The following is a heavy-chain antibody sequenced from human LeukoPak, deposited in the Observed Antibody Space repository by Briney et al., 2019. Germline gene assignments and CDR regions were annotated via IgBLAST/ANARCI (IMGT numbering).Heavy chain of an antibody. CDR1: GGSISSGDYY. J-gene: IGHJ6*02. CDR3: ARVVIGGTTWYYGMDV. V-gene: IGHV4-30-4*01. CDR2: IYYSGST. D-gene: IGHD2/OR15-2a*01. Sequence: SETLSLTCTVSGGSISSGDYYWSWIRQPPGKGLEWIGYIYYSGSTYYNPSLKSRVTISVDTSKNQFSLKLSSVTAADTAVYYCARVVIGGTTWYYGMDVWGQGTTVTVSS.